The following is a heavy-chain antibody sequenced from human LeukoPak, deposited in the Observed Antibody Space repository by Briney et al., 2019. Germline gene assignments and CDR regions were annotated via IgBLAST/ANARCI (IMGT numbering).Heavy chain of an antibody. V-gene: IGHV4-59*01. D-gene: IGHD6-19*01. CDR1: GGSISSYY. CDR3: ATGRAYSSVDY. Sequence: SETLSLTCTVSGGSISSYYWSWIRQPPGKGLKWIGCIYYTGSTNYNPSLKSRVTISVDTSKNQFSLKLSSVTAADTAVYYCATGRAYSSVDYWGQGTLVTVSS. J-gene: IGHJ4*02. CDR2: IYYTGST.